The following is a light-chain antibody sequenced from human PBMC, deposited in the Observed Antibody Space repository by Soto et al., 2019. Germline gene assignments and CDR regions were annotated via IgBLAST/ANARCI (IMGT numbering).Light chain of an antibody. J-gene: IGKJ2*01. CDR3: QQFNNWPHT. V-gene: IGKV3-15*01. CDR2: VAS. CDR1: QSVNQK. Sequence: EIVLTQSPATLSVSPGDRATLSCRASQSVNQKLGWYQQKPGQAPRLLIYVASYMATGIPARFSVSESGTELPLTISNLQAEDFAVYYCQQFNNWPHTFGQGTRLEIK.